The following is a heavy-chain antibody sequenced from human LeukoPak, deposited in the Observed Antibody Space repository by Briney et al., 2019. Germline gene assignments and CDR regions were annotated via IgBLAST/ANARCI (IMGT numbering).Heavy chain of an antibody. CDR1: GYTFTGYY. J-gene: IGHJ4*02. V-gene: IGHV1-2*02. D-gene: IGHD2-21*02. CDR3: ATYCGGDCYSRMDY. CDR2: INPNSGGT. Sequence: ASVKVSCKASGYTFTGYYMHWVRQAPGQGLEWMGWINPNSGGTNYVQKFQGRVTMTRDTSISTAYMELSRLRSDDTAVYYCATYCGGDCYSRMDYWGQGTLVTVSS.